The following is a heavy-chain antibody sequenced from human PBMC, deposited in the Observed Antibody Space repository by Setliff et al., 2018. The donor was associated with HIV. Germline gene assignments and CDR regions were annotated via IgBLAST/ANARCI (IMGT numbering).Heavy chain of an antibody. CDR2: IYSGGTT. V-gene: IGHV3-53*01. CDR1: GFSVSFSF. Sequence: PGESLKISCAASGFSVSFSFMSWVRQAPGKGLEWVSIIYSGGTTYYADSVKGRFTISRDSSKNTLYLQMNSLRPDDTAVYYCARGASGEYYFDYWGQGTPVTVSS. D-gene: IGHD3-10*01. J-gene: IGHJ4*02. CDR3: ARGASGEYYFDY.